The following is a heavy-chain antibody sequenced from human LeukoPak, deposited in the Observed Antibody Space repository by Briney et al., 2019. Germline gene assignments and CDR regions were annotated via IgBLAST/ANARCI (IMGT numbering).Heavy chain of an antibody. Sequence: PSETLSLTCTVSGGSISSYYWSWLRQPPGKGLGWIGYIYYSGSTNYNPSLKSRVTISVDTSKNQFSLKLSSVTAADTAVYYCARRGRSYFGKGWFDPWGQGTLVTVSS. V-gene: IGHV4-59*12. J-gene: IGHJ5*02. CDR2: IYYSGST. CDR3: ARRGRSYFGKGWFDP. D-gene: IGHD1-26*01. CDR1: GGSISSYY.